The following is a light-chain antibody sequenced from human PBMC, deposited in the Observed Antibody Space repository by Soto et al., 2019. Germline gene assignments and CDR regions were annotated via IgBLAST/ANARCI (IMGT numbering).Light chain of an antibody. V-gene: IGKV1-5*01. CDR3: QQYNTYPIT. J-gene: IGKJ5*01. CDR2: DAS. CDR1: QSISSW. Sequence: DIQMTQSPSTLSASVGDKVTITCRASQSISSWLAWYQQKPGKAPKLVIYDASSLERGVPSRFSGSGSGTAFNPTINSLAPDDFATFYCQQYNTYPITFGQGTRLEIK.